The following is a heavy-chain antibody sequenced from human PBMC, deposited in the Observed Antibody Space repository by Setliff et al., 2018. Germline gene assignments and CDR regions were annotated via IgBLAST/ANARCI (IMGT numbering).Heavy chain of an antibody. V-gene: IGHV1-69*06. J-gene: IGHJ6*03. Sequence: SVKVSCKASGGTFSSYAISWVRQAPGQGLEWMGRIIPIFGTANYAQKFQGRVTITADKSTSTAYMELSSLRSEDTAVYYCARVRLVATTNYYYYYYMDVWGKETTVTVSS. CDR2: IIPIFGTA. CDR3: ARVRLVATTNYYYYYYMDV. D-gene: IGHD5-12*01. CDR1: GGTFSSYA.